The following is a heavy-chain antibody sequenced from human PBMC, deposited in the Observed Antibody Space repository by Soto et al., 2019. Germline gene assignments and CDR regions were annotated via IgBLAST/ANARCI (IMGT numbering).Heavy chain of an antibody. D-gene: IGHD2-15*01. J-gene: IGHJ6*03. V-gene: IGHV3-48*01. CDR2: ISSSSSTI. Sequence: GGSLRLSCAASGFTFSSYSMNWVRQAPGKGLEWVSYISSSSSTIYYADSVKGRFTISRDNAKNSLYLQMNSLRADDTAVYYCARDPRYCSGGSCYHSNYYYYYMDVGGKGTTVTGSS. CDR3: ARDPRYCSGGSCYHSNYYYYYMDV. CDR1: GFTFSSYS.